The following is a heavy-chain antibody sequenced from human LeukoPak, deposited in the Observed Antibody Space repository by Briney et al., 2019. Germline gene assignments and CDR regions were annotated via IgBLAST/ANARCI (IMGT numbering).Heavy chain of an antibody. J-gene: IGHJ4*02. CDR3: ARDPRTSSTSRNYFES. Sequence: GGSLRLSCAASGFTFTNYAMHWVRQAPGKGLEWVAVISVDGSNKFYAGSVRGRCTISRDNSKNTMSLQMDSLRGEDTAVYYCARDPRTSSTSRNYFESWGQGTLVTVSS. CDR2: ISVDGSNK. CDR1: GFTFTNYA. V-gene: IGHV3-30-3*01. D-gene: IGHD6-13*01.